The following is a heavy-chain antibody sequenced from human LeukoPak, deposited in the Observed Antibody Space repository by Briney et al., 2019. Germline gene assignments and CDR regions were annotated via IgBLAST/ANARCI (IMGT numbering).Heavy chain of an antibody. D-gene: IGHD2-2*01. CDR3: AKDPPRGSSDTFDI. CDR2: IRSCGGST. CDR1: GFTFTNYA. Sequence: GGSLRLSCAASGFTFTNYAMSWVRPAPGKGREWVSCIRSCGGSTYSPASVKGRYTSTRDNSKVPPFQQMDRLRAEDTAVYYGAKDPPRGSSDTFDIWGQGTMVTVSS. V-gene: IGHV3-23*01. J-gene: IGHJ3*02.